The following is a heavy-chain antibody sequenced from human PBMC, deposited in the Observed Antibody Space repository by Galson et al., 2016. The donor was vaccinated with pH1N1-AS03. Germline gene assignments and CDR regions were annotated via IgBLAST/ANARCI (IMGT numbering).Heavy chain of an antibody. V-gene: IGHV1-69*10. J-gene: IGHJ4*02. D-gene: IGHD2-2*01. Sequence: SVKVSCKATGGTFGTYGITWVRQGPGQGLEWMGGIIPAVGITHYAQKYQGRVTFTADESTTTAYMELSRLRSEDTAVYFCARVACRSISCLDDWGQGTLVTVSS. CDR1: GGTFGTYG. CDR2: IIPAVGIT. CDR3: ARVACRSISCLDD.